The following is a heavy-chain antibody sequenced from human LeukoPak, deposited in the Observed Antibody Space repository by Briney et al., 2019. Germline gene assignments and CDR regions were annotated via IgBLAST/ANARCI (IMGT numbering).Heavy chain of an antibody. V-gene: IGHV3-48*03. CDR1: GFTFASYA. D-gene: IGHD2-15*01. Sequence: GGSLRLSCAASGFTFASYAMSWVRQAPGKGPEWVSHISDKGGITYADSVNGRFTISRDNAKNSLYLRMTSLRAEDTAVYYCARSGGAYKPFDLWGQGTLVTVSS. CDR3: ARSGGAYKPFDL. J-gene: IGHJ4*02. CDR2: ISDKGGIT.